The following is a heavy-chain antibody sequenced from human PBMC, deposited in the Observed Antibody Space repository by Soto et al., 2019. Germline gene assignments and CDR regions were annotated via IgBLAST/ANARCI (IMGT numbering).Heavy chain of an antibody. CDR3: ARAQPAPSYSSLDYYYYGMDV. D-gene: IGHD6-13*01. J-gene: IGHJ6*02. Sequence: PGGSLRLSCAASGFTFSSYAMHWVRQAPGKGLEWVSFISYDGSNNYYADSVKGRFTISRDISKNTLYLQMNSLRAEDTAVYYFARAQPAPSYSSLDYYYYGMDVWGQGTTVTVSS. CDR1: GFTFSSYA. CDR2: ISYDGSNN. V-gene: IGHV3-30-3*01.